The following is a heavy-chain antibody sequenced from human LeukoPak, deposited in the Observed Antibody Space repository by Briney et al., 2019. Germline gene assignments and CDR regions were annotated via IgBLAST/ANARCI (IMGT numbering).Heavy chain of an antibody. D-gene: IGHD3-16*01. J-gene: IGHJ3*02. V-gene: IGHV4-59*01. Sequence: SETLSLTCTVSGGSFSSYYWSWIRQPPGKGLDWIGYISYSGSTNYNPSLKSRLTISVDTSKNQFSLKLSSVTAADTAVYYCARDVDGGWDIWGQGTMVTVSS. CDR3: ARDVDGGWDI. CDR1: GGSFSSYY. CDR2: ISYSGST.